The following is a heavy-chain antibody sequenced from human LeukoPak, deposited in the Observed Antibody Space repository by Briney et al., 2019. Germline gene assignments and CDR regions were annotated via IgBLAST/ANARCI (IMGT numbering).Heavy chain of an antibody. D-gene: IGHD6-19*01. V-gene: IGHV1-2*02. Sequence: GASVKVSCKASGYTFTGYYMHWVRQAPGQGLEWMGWINPNSGGTNYAQKFQGRVTMTRDTSISTAYMELSRLRSDDTAVYYCAKGGQWQFRFRHYSYYYMDVWGKGTTVTVSS. CDR1: GYTFTGYY. CDR3: AKGGQWQFRFRHYSYYYMDV. CDR2: INPNSGGT. J-gene: IGHJ6*03.